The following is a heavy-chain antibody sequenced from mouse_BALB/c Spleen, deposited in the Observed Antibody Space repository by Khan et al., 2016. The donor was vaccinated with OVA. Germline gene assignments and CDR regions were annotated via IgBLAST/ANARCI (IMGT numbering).Heavy chain of an antibody. J-gene: IGHJ2*01. V-gene: IGHV3-2*02. CDR3: ARSVTSTTVVATDFDY. D-gene: IGHD1-1*01. Sequence: EVQLQESGPGPVNPSQSLSLTCTVTGYSITSDYAWNWIRQFPGNKLEWMGYISYSGRTSYNPSLKSRISITRDTSKNQVFLQLNSVTTEATATYFCARSVTSTTVVATDFDYWGQGTTLTVSS. CDR1: GYSITSDYA. CDR2: ISYSGRT.